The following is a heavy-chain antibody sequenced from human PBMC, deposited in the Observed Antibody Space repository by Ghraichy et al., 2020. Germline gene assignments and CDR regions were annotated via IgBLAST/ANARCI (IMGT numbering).Heavy chain of an antibody. J-gene: IGHJ4*02. Sequence: ASVKVSCKASGYSFTGYSIHWVRQAPGQGLEWMGWINPTSGDTNFAQHFQGRVTMTRDTSISTAYMELSRLTSDDTAVYYCARVEGSFNRWYGIRNYYFDYWGQGTLVAVSS. CDR3: ARVEGSFNRWYGIRNYYFDY. D-gene: IGHD3-10*01. CDR2: INPTSGDT. V-gene: IGHV1-2*02. CDR1: GYSFTGYS.